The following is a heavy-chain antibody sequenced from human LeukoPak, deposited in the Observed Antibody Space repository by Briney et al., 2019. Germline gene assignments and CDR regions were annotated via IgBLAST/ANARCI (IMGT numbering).Heavy chain of an antibody. CDR3: ARETYCTSTSCPIGDHFDY. CDR2: ISSSSSYI. CDR1: EFSVGSNY. V-gene: IGHV3-21*01. D-gene: IGHD2-2*01. J-gene: IGHJ4*02. Sequence: GGSLRLSCAASEFSVGSNYMTWVRQAPGKGLEWVSSISSSSSYIYYADSLKGRFTISRDNAKNSLYLHMNSLRAEDTAVYYCARETYCTSTSCPIGDHFDYWGQGTLVTVSS.